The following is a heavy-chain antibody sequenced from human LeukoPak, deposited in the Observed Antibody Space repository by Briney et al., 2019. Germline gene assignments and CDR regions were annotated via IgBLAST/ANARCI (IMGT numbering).Heavy chain of an antibody. V-gene: IGHV4-34*01. D-gene: IGHD3-22*01. CDR1: GGSFSGYY. Sequence: SETLSLTCAVYGGSFSGYYWSWIRQPPGKGLEWIGEINHSGSTNYNPSLKSRVTISVDTSKNQFSLKLSSVTAADTAVYYCAERGSYYDSSGYGFDYWGQGTLVTVSS. CDR3: AERGSYYDSSGYGFDY. CDR2: INHSGST. J-gene: IGHJ4*02.